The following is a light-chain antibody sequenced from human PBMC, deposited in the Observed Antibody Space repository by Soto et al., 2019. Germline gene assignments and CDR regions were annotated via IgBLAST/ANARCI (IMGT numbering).Light chain of an antibody. V-gene: IGKV3-20*01. CDR3: HQYARSPT. J-gene: IGKJ4*01. CDR1: QSVSSN. CDR2: GES. Sequence: EIVMTQSPATLSVSPGERSTLSCRASQSVSSNLAWYQQKPGQSPRLLIYGESSRATGIPDRFSGSVSGTDFTLTISRVEPEDFAVYHCHQYARSPTVGGGTQVEIK.